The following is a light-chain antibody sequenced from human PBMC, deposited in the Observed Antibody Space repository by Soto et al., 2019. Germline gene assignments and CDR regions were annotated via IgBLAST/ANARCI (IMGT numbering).Light chain of an antibody. CDR2: GNS. CDR3: QSYDSSLSGSGV. Sequence: QSVLTQPPSVSGAPGQRGTISCTGSSSNIGAGYDVHWYQQLPGTAPKLLIYGNSNRPSGVPDRFSGSKSGTSASLAITGLQAEDEADYYCQSYDSSLSGSGVFGTGTKLTVL. CDR1: SSNIGAGYD. J-gene: IGLJ1*01. V-gene: IGLV1-40*01.